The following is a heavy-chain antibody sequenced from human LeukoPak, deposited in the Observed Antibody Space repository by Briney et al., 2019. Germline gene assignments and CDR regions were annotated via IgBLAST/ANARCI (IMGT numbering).Heavy chain of an antibody. Sequence: PSETLSLTCAVYGGSFSGYYWSWIRQPPGKGLEWIGEINHSGSTNYNPSLKSRVTISVDTSKNQFSLKLSSVTAADTAVYYCARVVGSRHTPLWVRTLDYWGQGTLGTVSS. CDR2: INHSGST. D-gene: IGHD1-26*01. CDR1: GGSFSGYY. V-gene: IGHV4-34*01. J-gene: IGHJ4*02. CDR3: ARVVGSRHTPLWVRTLDY.